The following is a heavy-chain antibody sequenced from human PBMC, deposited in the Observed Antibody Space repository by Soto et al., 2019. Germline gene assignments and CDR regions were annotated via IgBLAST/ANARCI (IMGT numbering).Heavy chain of an antibody. Sequence: QVQLQQWGAGLLKPSETLSLTCAVYGGSFSGYQWTWIRQTPGKGLEWIGEINDSGNINYNPSLKSRVTILVDTAKKQISLKLSSVTAADTAVYYCARGVILWFGELSRRGGYYYYVDVWGKGTTVTVSS. CDR3: ARGVILWFGELSRRGGYYYYVDV. D-gene: IGHD3-10*01. V-gene: IGHV4-34*01. J-gene: IGHJ6*03. CDR1: GGSFSGYQ. CDR2: INDSGNI.